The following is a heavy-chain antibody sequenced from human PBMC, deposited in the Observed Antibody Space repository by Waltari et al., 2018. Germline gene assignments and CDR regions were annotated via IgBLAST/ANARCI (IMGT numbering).Heavy chain of an antibody. J-gene: IGHJ6*01. CDR2: VNSGGSGM. D-gene: IGHD5-12*01. CDR3: WLPAPADYYHYYGMDV. CDR1: ESTFSDPY. V-gene: IGHV3-74*02. Sequence: EGQLVESGGGLVQTGGSLRLSCTASESTFSDPYMDWVRQAPGKGLVWVARVNSGGSGMIYADSVKGRFTISRDNAKNTLHLQMNSLRVEDTAPWVWWLPAPADYYHYYGMDVWGQGTTVTVSS.